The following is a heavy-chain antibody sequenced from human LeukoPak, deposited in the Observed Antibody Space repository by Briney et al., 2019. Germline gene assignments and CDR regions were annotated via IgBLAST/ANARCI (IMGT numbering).Heavy chain of an antibody. D-gene: IGHD2-2*01. V-gene: IGHV4-34*01. CDR2: INDNGIT. CDR1: SEFFTGYY. J-gene: IGHJ4*02. CDR3: ARIVSSSHDC. Sequence: SETLSLTCGVSSEFFTGYYWGWIRQPPGKGLEWIGDINDNGITKYNPTLKSRVTISVDTSKNQFSLKLSSVTAADSAVYYCARIVSSSHDCWGQGTLVTVSS.